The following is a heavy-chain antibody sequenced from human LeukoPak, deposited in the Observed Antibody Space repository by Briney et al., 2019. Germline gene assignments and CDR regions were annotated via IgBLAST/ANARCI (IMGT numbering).Heavy chain of an antibody. Sequence: GGSLGLSCAASGFTFSNFAMSWVRQAPGKGLEWVSAISSSGDSTYYAGSVKGRFTISRDNSRNTLYLQMNSLRAEDTALYYCAKGRGGYARGLDYRGQGSLVTVSS. CDR2: ISSSGDST. CDR1: GFTFSNFA. D-gene: IGHD5-12*01. CDR3: AKGRGGYARGLDY. V-gene: IGHV3-23*01. J-gene: IGHJ4*02.